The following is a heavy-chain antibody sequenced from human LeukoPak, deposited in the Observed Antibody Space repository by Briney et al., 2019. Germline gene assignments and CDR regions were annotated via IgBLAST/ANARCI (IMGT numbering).Heavy chain of an antibody. CDR1: GGSMNSYY. Sequence: SETLSLTCSVSGGSMNSYYWSWIRQFPGKGLEWIGYIYYSGSTNYNPSLKSRVTISVDTSKNQLSLKLSSVTAADTAVYYCARHVWLQPFDYWGQGTLVTVSS. D-gene: IGHD3-9*01. CDR3: ARHVWLQPFDY. CDR2: IYYSGST. J-gene: IGHJ4*02. V-gene: IGHV4-59*08.